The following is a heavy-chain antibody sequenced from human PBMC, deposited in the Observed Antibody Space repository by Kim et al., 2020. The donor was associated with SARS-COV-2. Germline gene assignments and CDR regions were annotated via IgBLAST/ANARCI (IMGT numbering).Heavy chain of an antibody. J-gene: IGHJ6*02. CDR2: INPSGGST. CDR3: ARDGPYGSGSYYYYYYGMDV. D-gene: IGHD3-10*01. V-gene: IGHV1-46*01. Sequence: ASVKVSCQASGYTFTSYYMHWVRQAPAQGLEWMGIINPSGGSTSYAQKFQGRVTMTRDTSTSTVYMELSSLRSEDTAVYYCARDGPYGSGSYYYYYYGMDVWGQGTTVTVSS. CDR1: GYTFTSYY.